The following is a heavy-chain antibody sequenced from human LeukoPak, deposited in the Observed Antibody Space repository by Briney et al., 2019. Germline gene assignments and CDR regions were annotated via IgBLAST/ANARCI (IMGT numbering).Heavy chain of an antibody. CDR2: INPGGGST. V-gene: IGHV1-46*01. J-gene: IGHJ3*02. Sequence: ASVKVSCKASGYTFTSYYMHWVRQAPGQGLEWMGIINPGGGSTSYAQKFQGRVTMTRDTSTSTVYMELSSLRSEDTAVYHCARGKIERGYSYGHALDAFDIWGQGTMVTVSS. CDR1: GYTFTSYY. CDR3: ARGKIERGYSYGHALDAFDI. D-gene: IGHD5-18*01.